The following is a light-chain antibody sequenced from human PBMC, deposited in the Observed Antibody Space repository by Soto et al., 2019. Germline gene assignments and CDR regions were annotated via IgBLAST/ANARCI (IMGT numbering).Light chain of an antibody. V-gene: IGLV2-11*01. CDR1: SSDVGRYNY. J-gene: IGLJ2*01. CDR2: DVS. CDR3: CSYAGSFTLL. Sequence: QSALTQPRSVSGSPGQSVTISCTGTSSDVGRYNYVSWYQQHPGKAPQLMIYDVSKRPSGVPDRFSASKSGNTASLTISGLQAEDEADYYCCSYAGSFTLLFGGGTKLTVL.